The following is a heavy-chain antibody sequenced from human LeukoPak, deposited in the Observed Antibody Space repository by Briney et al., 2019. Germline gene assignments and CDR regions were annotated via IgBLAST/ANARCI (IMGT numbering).Heavy chain of an antibody. D-gene: IGHD3-3*01. J-gene: IGHJ4*02. V-gene: IGHV4-38-2*02. CDR3: ARQTGVGLFILP. Sequence: SETLSLTCTVSGYSINSGFYWGWIRQPPGKGLEWIGSIYHSGSTHYKSSLKSRVTISVDTSKNQFSLKLTSVTAADTAVYYCARQTGVGLFILPGGRGTLVTVSS. CDR1: GYSINSGFY. CDR2: IYHSGST.